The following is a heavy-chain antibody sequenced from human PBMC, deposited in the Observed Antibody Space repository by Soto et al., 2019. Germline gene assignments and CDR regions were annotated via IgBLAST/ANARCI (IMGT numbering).Heavy chain of an antibody. V-gene: IGHV3-48*01. CDR3: ARGPLSYYYDSSGDNYFDY. D-gene: IGHD3-22*01. Sequence: GGSLRLSCAASGFTFSSYSMNWVRQAPGKGLEWVSYISSSSSTIYYADSVKGRFTISRDNAKNSLYLQMNSLRAEDTAVYYCARGPLSYYYDSSGDNYFDYWGQGTLVTVSS. CDR1: GFTFSSYS. CDR2: ISSSSSTI. J-gene: IGHJ4*02.